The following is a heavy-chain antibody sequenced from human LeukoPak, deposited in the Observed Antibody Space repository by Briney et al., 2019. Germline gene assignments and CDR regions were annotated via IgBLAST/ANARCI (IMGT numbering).Heavy chain of an antibody. Sequence: PGGSLRLSCAASGFIFSSYAMSWVRQAPGKGLEWVANIKQDGSEKYYVDSVKGRFTISRDNAKNSLYLQMNSLRAEDTAVHYCARDAMIVDDASDIWGQGTMVTVSS. CDR1: GFIFSSYA. V-gene: IGHV3-7*01. CDR3: ARDAMIVDDASDI. CDR2: IKQDGSEK. J-gene: IGHJ3*02. D-gene: IGHD3-22*01.